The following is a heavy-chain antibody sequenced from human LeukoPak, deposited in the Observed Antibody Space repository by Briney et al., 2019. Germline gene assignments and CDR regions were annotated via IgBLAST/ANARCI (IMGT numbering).Heavy chain of an antibody. V-gene: IGHV3-30*03. CDR2: ISYDGSNK. J-gene: IGHJ4*02. D-gene: IGHD1-1*01. Sequence: GGSLRLSCAASGFISSNYGMHWVRQAPGKGLEWVAVISYDGSNKYYADSVKGRFTISRDNSRNMLYPQMNSLRAEDTAVYYSTRDWNDLDYWGQGTLVTVSS. CDR3: TRDWNDLDY. CDR1: GFISSNYG.